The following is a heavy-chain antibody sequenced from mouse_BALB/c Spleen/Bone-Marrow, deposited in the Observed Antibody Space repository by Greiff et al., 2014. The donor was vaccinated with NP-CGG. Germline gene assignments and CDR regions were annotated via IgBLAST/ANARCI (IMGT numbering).Heavy chain of an antibody. Sequence: QVQLQQPGAELVRPGASVKLSCKASGYMFTGFWMNWVKQRPGQGLEWIGNISPSDGYTNYNQKFKDKATLTVDKSSSTAYMQLSRPTSEDAAVYYCIRAGTKITTWVDYWGQGTTLTVSS. D-gene: IGHD2-4*01. CDR2: ISPSDGYT. J-gene: IGHJ2*01. CDR1: GYMFTGFW. CDR3: IRAGTKITTWVDY. V-gene: IGHV1-69*02.